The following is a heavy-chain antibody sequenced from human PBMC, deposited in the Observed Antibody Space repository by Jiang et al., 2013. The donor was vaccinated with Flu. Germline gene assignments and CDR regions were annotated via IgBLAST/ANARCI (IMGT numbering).Heavy chain of an antibody. V-gene: IGHV1-46*03. CDR1: GYTFTSYY. D-gene: IGHD1-7*01. CDR2: INPSGGST. J-gene: IGHJ3*02. CDR3: ARLGRPVATFSRELDAFDI. Sequence: GAEVKKPGASVKVSCKASGYTFTSYYMHWVRQAPGQGLEWMGIINPSGGSTSYAQKFQGRVTMTRDTSTSTVYMELSGLRSEDTAVYYCARLGRPVATFSRELDAFDIWGQGTMVTVSS.